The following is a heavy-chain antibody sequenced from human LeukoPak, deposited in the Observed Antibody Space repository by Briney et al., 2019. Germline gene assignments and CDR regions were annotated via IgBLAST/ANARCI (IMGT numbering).Heavy chain of an antibody. CDR1: SGSICSGLYS. CDR2: INHSGST. Sequence: SETLSLTCTVSSGSICSGLYSWSWIRQPPGKGLEWIGEINHSGSTNYNPSLKSRVTISVDTSKNQFSLKLSSVTAADTAVYYCARVFDPWGQGTLVTVSS. V-gene: IGHV4-30-2*01. CDR3: ARVFDP. J-gene: IGHJ5*02.